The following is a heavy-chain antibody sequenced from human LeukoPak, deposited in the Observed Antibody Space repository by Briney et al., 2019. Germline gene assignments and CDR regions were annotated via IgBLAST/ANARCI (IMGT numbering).Heavy chain of an antibody. CDR3: ARGPPLSPGDFCSSGYYYFDY. V-gene: IGHV4-61*02. Sequence: SETLSLTCTVSGGSISSGSYYWSWIRQPDGKGLEWVGRIYTRGSTNYNPSLKSRVNISVDTSKNQFSLKLNSVTPTDTAVYSCARGPPLSPGDFCSSGYYYFDYWGQRILVTVSS. CDR1: GGSISSGSYY. J-gene: IGHJ4*02. D-gene: IGHD3-22*01. CDR2: IYTRGST.